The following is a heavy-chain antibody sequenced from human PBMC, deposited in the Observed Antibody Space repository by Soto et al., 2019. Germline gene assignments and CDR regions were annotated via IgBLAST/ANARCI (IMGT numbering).Heavy chain of an antibody. CDR1: GGSISSSSYY. CDR2: IYYSGST. D-gene: IGHD6-19*01. Sequence: SETLSLTCTVSGGSISSSSYYLGWIRQPPGKGLEWIGSIYYSGSTYYNPSLKSRVTISVDTSKNQFSLKLSSVTAADTAVYYCARVSAVYSSGWYEWFDPWAREPWSPS. J-gene: IGHJ5*02. V-gene: IGHV4-39*01. CDR3: ARVSAVYSSGWYEWFDP.